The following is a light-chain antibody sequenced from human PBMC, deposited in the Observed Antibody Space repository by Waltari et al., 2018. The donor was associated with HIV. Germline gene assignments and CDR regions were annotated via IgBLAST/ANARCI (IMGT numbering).Light chain of an antibody. Sequence: QSVLTQPPSVSAAPGQKVTIPCSGSGSNMGNHYVSWYQQVPGTAPTVLIYDHHKRPTGILDRFSVANTCPSATLCSTGLRTADEADYYCGTWDSSLGAVVFGGGTELTVL. CDR3: GTWDSSLGAVV. CDR1: GSNMGNHY. CDR2: DHH. V-gene: IGLV1-51*01. J-gene: IGLJ2*01.